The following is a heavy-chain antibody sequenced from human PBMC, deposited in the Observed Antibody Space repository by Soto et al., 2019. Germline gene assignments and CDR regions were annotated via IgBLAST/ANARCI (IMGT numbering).Heavy chain of an antibody. CDR2: IWFDGSNK. D-gene: IGHD4-17*01. CDR3: ASVNGDYVFDY. J-gene: IGHJ4*02. V-gene: IGHV3-33*01. Sequence: GGSLRLSCAASGFTFSRYGMHWIRQAPGKGLDWVAIIWFDGSNKNYADSVKGRFTISRDNSKNTLYLEMNSLRADDTAVYYCASVNGDYVFDYWGQGTQVTVSS. CDR1: GFTFSRYG.